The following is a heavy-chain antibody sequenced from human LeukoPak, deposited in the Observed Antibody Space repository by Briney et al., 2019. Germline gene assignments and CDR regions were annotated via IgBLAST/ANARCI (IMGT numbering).Heavy chain of an antibody. CDR1: GGSFSGYY. J-gene: IGHJ3*02. Sequence: SETLSLTCAVYGGSFSGYYWSWIRQPPGKGLEWIGEINHSGSTNYNPSLKSRVTISVDTSKNQFSLKLSSVTAADTAVYYCARGATIDIWAKGQWSPSLQ. CDR2: INHSGST. V-gene: IGHV4-34*01. CDR3: ARGATIDI.